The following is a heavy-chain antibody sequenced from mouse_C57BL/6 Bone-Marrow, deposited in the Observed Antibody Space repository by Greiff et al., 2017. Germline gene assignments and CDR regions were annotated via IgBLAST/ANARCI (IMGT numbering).Heavy chain of an antibody. D-gene: IGHD2-13*01. V-gene: IGHV1-26*01. CDR3: ARASVTHAHGGFAY. Sequence: EVQLQQSGPELVKPGASVKISCKASGYTFTDYYMNWVKQSHGKSLEWIGDINPNNGGTSYNQKFKGKATLTVDKSSSTAYMELRSLTSEDSAVYYCARASVTHAHGGFAYWGQGTLVTVSA. J-gene: IGHJ3*01. CDR1: GYTFTDYY. CDR2: INPNNGGT.